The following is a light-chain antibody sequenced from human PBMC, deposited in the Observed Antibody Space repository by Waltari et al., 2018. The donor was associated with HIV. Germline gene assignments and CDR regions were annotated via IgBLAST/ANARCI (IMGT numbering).Light chain of an antibody. Sequence: QLVLTQSPSVSASLGASVELTCTLSSGHHYYAVPWHQQQPGKGPRFLMKLNADDSHTKGDGIPDRFSGSSSGAERFLSISNLQSEDEADYYCQTWGTGISLVFGGGTKLTVL. V-gene: IGLV4-69*01. CDR1: SGHHYYA. CDR2: LNADDSH. J-gene: IGLJ2*01. CDR3: QTWGTGISLV.